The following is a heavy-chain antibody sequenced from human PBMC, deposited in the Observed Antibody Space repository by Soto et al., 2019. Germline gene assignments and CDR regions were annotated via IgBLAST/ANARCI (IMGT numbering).Heavy chain of an antibody. CDR2: IYYSGST. Sequence: PSETLSLTCTVSGGSISSSSYYWGWIRQPPGKGLEWIGSIYYSGSTYYNPSLKSRVTISVDTSKNQFSLKLSSVTAADTAVYYCARHGFDYYDSSGYYYSPYYFDYWGQGTQVTVSS. V-gene: IGHV4-39*01. CDR1: GGSISSSSYY. CDR3: ARHGFDYYDSSGYYYSPYYFDY. D-gene: IGHD3-22*01. J-gene: IGHJ4*02.